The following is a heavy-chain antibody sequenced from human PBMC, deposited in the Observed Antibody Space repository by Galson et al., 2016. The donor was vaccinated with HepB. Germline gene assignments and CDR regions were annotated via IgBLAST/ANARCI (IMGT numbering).Heavy chain of an antibody. D-gene: IGHD3-22*01. Sequence: SLRLSCAASGFTVSNNYMSWVRQAPGKGLEWVSVIYSGGGTVYADSVKGRFTISRDNSKNTLYLQMNRLRAEDTAVYYCAREGSGYYDTSGYYYFDYWGQGTLVTVSS. J-gene: IGHJ4*02. V-gene: IGHV3-53*01. CDR3: AREGSGYYDTSGYYYFDY. CDR2: IYSGGGT. CDR1: GFTVSNNY.